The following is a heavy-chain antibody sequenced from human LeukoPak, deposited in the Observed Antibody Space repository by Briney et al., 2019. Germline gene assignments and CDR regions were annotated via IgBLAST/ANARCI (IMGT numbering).Heavy chain of an antibody. CDR3: AKSRRNIVVVVAATPSLPDY. Sequence: GGSLRLSCAASGLTFSSYGMHWVRQAPGKGLEWVAVIWYDGSNKYYADSVKGRFTISRDNSKNTLYLQMNSLRAEDTAVYYCAKSRRNIVVVVAATPSLPDYWGQGTLVTVSS. CDR1: GLTFSSYG. CDR2: IWYDGSNK. D-gene: IGHD2-15*01. J-gene: IGHJ4*02. V-gene: IGHV3-33*06.